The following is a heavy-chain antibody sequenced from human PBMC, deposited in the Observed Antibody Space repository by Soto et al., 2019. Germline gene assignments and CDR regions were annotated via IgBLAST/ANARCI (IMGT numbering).Heavy chain of an antibody. J-gene: IGHJ3*02. CDR2: IIPIFGTA. CDR1: GGPFSSYA. D-gene: IGHD3-22*01. Sequence: SVKVSCKASGGPFSSYAISWVRQAPGQGLEWMGGIIPIFGTANYAQKFQGRVTITADESTSTAYMELSSLRSEDTAVYYCARDTIPRITMIVVAPGAFDIWGQGTMVTVSS. V-gene: IGHV1-69*13. CDR3: ARDTIPRITMIVVAPGAFDI.